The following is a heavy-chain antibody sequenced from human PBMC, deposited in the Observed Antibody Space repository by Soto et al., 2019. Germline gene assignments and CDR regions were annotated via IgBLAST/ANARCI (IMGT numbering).Heavy chain of an antibody. Sequence: EVKLVESGGGLVKPGGSLRLSCAASGFTFSSYSMNWVRQAPGKGLEWVSSISSSSSYIYYADSVKGRFTISRDNAKNSLYLQMNSLRAEDTAVYYCARDQRLLPLGYCPIWGQGTMVTVSS. D-gene: IGHD2-15*01. CDR2: ISSSSSYI. J-gene: IGHJ3*02. CDR3: ARDQRLLPLGYCPI. V-gene: IGHV3-21*01. CDR1: GFTFSSYS.